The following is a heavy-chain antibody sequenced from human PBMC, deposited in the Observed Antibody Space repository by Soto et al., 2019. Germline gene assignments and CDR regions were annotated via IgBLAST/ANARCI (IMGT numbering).Heavy chain of an antibody. CDR3: AKSAMVRGGGWFDP. CDR1: GFTFSSDA. D-gene: IGHD3-10*01. J-gene: IGHJ5*02. CDR2: ISGSGGIT. Sequence: EVQLLESGGGLVQPGGSLRLSCAASGFTFSSDAMNWVRQAPGKGLEWVSDISGSGGITYYADSVKGRFTISRDNSKNTLYLQMNSLRAEDTAVYYCAKSAMVRGGGWFDPWGQGTLVTVSP. V-gene: IGHV3-23*01.